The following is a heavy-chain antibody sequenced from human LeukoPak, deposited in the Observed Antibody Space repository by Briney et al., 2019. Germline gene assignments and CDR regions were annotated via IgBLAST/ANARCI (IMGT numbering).Heavy chain of an antibody. CDR3: ARGPRRITMIVVVIARVSAFDI. Sequence: SETLSLTCAVYGESFSGYYWSWIRQPPGKGLEWIGEINHSGSTNYNPSLKSRVTISVDTSKNQFSLKLSSVAAADTAVYYRARGPRRITMIVVVIARVSAFDIWGQGTMVTVSS. V-gene: IGHV4-34*01. CDR1: GESFSGYY. D-gene: IGHD3-22*01. CDR2: INHSGST. J-gene: IGHJ3*02.